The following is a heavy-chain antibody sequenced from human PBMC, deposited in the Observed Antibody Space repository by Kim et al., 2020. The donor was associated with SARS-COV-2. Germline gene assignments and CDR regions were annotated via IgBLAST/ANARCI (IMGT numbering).Heavy chain of an antibody. D-gene: IGHD5-18*01. CDR3: ARGYSYDLYYYYGMDV. Sequence: GGSLRLSCAASGFTFSSYSMNWVRQAPGKGLEWVSYISSSSSTIYYADSVKGRFTISRDNAKNSLYLQMNSLRDEDTAVYYCARGYSYDLYYYYGMDVWGQGTTVTVSS. CDR2: ISSSSSTI. J-gene: IGHJ6*02. CDR1: GFTFSSYS. V-gene: IGHV3-48*02.